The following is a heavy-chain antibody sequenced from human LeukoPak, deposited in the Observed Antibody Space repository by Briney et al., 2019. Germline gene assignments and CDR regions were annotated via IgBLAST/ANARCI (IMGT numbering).Heavy chain of an antibody. CDR1: AFSISSNYF. CDR2: IYHGGST. Sequence: SETLSLTCTVSAFSISSNYFWGCIRPPPEKGLEWIGSIYHGGSTYYNSSLKSRVTMSVDTSKNQFSLKVTSMTAADTAVYYCARATTSGFDCWGQGTLVTVSS. CDR3: ARATTSGFDC. J-gene: IGHJ4*02. D-gene: IGHD2/OR15-2a*01. V-gene: IGHV4-38-2*02.